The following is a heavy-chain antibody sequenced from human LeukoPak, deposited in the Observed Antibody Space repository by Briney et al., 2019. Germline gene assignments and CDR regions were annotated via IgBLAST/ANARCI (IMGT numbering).Heavy chain of an antibody. V-gene: IGHV4-4*02. CDR2: ISHSGNT. CDR1: GGSIISNNW. Sequence: PSGTLSLTRAVSGGSIISNNWWSWVRQPPGRGLEWIGEISHSGNTHYNPSLKSLVTMSVDQSKNHFSLTLPSVTDADTVRYYCASSDGQPPRFDSSYDVFDYWGQGTLVTVSS. CDR3: ASSDGQPPRFDSSYDVFDY. D-gene: IGHD5-12*01. J-gene: IGHJ4*02.